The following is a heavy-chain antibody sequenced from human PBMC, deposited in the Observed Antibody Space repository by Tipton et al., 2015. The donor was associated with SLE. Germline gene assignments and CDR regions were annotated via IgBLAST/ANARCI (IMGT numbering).Heavy chain of an antibody. CDR3: ARGGVVVGYYYGMDV. Sequence: TLSLTCTVSGGSISSSSYYWGWIRQPPGKGLEWIGSIYYSGSTYYNPSLKSRVTISVDTSKNQFSLKLSSVTAADTAVYYCARGGVVVGYYYGMDVWGQGTTVTVSS. J-gene: IGHJ6*02. D-gene: IGHD2-2*01. CDR2: IYYSGST. V-gene: IGHV4-39*01. CDR1: GGSISSSSYY.